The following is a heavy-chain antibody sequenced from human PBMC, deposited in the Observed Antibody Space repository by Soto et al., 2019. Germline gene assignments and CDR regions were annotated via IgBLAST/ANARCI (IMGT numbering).Heavy chain of an antibody. CDR2: IYYSGST. J-gene: IGHJ5*02. Sequence: PSETLSLTCTVSGGSISSSSYYWGWIRQPPGKGLEWIGSIYYSGSTYYNPSLKSRVTISVDTSKNQFSLKLSSVTAADTAVYYCARGGFESGIWNYWFDPWGQGTLVTVSS. D-gene: IGHD1-7*01. CDR1: GGSISSSSYY. CDR3: ARGGFESGIWNYWFDP. V-gene: IGHV4-39*07.